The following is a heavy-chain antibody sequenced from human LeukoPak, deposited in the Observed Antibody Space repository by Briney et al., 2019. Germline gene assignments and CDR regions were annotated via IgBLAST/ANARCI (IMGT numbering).Heavy chain of an antibody. V-gene: IGHV3-48*02. Sequence: GGPLRLSCAASGFTFSTYSMDWVRQAPGKGLEWVSSISSSSSTIYYADSVEGRFTISRDNAKNSLYLQMNSLRDEDTAVYYCARSPGFGDYPPYCYAMDVWGQGTRSPSP. D-gene: IGHD3-10*01. CDR2: ISSSSSTI. J-gene: IGHJ6*02. CDR3: ARSPGFGDYPPYCYAMDV. CDR1: GFTFSTYS.